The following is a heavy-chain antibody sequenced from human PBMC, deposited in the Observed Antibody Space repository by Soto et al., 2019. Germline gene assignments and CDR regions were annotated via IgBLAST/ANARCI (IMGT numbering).Heavy chain of an antibody. J-gene: IGHJ4*02. D-gene: IGHD3-3*01. CDR2: IRSKAYGGTT. Sequence: GGSLRLSCTASGFTFGDYAMSWFRQAPGKGLEWVGFIRSKAYGGTTEYAASVKGRFTISRDDSKSIAYLQMNSLKTEDTAVYYCTRGDDYDFWSGLNYFDYWGQGTLVTVSS. CDR3: TRGDDYDFWSGLNYFDY. CDR1: GFTFGDYA. V-gene: IGHV3-49*03.